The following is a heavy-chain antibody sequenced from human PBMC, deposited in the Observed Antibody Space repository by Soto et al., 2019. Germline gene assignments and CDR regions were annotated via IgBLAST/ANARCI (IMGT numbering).Heavy chain of an antibody. CDR1: GFTFSNYA. Sequence: EVHLLESGGDVVQPGRSLRLSCAASGFTFSNYAMNWIRQAPGKGLEWLSSISANGRNAYYADSVKGRFTISRDRSKNTRYLQLDSLGVQATAVYFWAKDPSSQGWLALGAPFDSWGQ. D-gene: IGHD3-22*01. V-gene: IGHV3-23*01. CDR2: ISANGRNA. CDR3: AKDPSSQGWLALGAPFDS. J-gene: IGHJ4*02.